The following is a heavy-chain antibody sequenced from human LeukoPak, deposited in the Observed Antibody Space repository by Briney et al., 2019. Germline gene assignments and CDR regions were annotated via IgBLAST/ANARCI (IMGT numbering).Heavy chain of an antibody. J-gene: IGHJ4*02. V-gene: IGHV3-48*03. D-gene: IGHD5-12*01. CDR2: ISSSGSTI. CDR3: ARVDGYDFGDLDY. CDR1: GFTFSSYE. Sequence: PGGSLRLSCAASGFTFSSYEMNWVRQAPGKGLEWVSYISSSGSTIYYADSVKGRFTISRDNAKNSLYLQMNSLRAEDTAVYYCARVDGYDFGDLDYWGQGTLVTVSS.